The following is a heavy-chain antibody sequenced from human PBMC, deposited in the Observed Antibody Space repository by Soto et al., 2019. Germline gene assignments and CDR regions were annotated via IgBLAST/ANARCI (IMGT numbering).Heavy chain of an antibody. CDR2: ISGSGGST. V-gene: IGHV3-23*01. CDR1: GFTFSSYA. Sequence: GGSLRLSCAASGFTFSSYAMSWVRQAPGKGLEWVSAISGSGGSTYYADSVKGRLTISRDNSKNTLYLQMNSLRAEDTAVYYCAKSEPREAYYYGSGSYFPPHYWGQGTLVTVSS. J-gene: IGHJ4*02. D-gene: IGHD3-10*01. CDR3: AKSEPREAYYYGSGSYFPPHY.